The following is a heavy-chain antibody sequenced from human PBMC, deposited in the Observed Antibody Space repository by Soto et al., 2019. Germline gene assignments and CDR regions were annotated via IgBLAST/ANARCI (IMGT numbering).Heavy chain of an antibody. CDR2: IDPSDSYT. CDR3: ARYTAVAGTDYYYYGMDV. V-gene: IGHV5-10-1*01. Sequence: PGESLKISCKGSVYSFTSYWISWVRQMPGKGLEWMGRIDPSDSYTNYSPSFQGHVTISADKSISTAYLQWSSLKASDTAMYYCARYTAVAGTDYYYYGMDVWGQGTTVTVSS. CDR1: VYSFTSYW. D-gene: IGHD6-19*01. J-gene: IGHJ6*02.